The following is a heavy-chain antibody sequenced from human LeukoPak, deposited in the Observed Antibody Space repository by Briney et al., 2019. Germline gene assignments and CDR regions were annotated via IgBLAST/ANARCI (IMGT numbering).Heavy chain of an antibody. J-gene: IGHJ6*03. CDR2: MNPNSGNT. D-gene: IGHD6-13*01. CDR1: GYTFTSYD. CDR3: ARVYSSSWQYYYYMDV. Sequence: ASVKVSCKASGYTFTSYDINWVRQATGQGLEWMGWMNPNSGNTGYAQKFQGRVTITRNTSISTAYMELSSLRSEDTAVYYCARVYSSSWQYYYYMDVWGKGTTVTVSS. V-gene: IGHV1-8*03.